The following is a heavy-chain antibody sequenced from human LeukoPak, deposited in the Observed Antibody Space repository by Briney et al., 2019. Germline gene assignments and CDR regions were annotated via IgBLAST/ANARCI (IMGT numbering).Heavy chain of an antibody. Sequence: SETLSLTCAVSGYSISSGYYWGWIRQPPGKGLEWIGTIYHSGSTYYNPSLKSRVTISIDTSKNQFSLKLSSVTAADTAVYYCARGPGSGSYFAWFDPWARETWSPSLQ. CDR2: IYHSGST. CDR3: ARGPGSGSYFAWFDP. D-gene: IGHD3-10*01. CDR1: GYSISSGYY. J-gene: IGHJ5*02. V-gene: IGHV4-38-2*01.